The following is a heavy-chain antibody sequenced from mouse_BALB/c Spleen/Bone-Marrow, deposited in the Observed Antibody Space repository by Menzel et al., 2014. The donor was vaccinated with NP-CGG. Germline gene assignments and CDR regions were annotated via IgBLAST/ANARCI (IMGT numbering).Heavy chain of an antibody. Sequence: EVKLVESGGGLVQPGGSLRLSCATSGFTFTDYYMNWVRQPPGKALEWLGFIRNKANGYTTEYSASVKSRITISRDNSQNILYLQMNTLRADDSATYYYARDKGRVFFDYWGQGTTLTVSS. V-gene: IGHV7-3*02. J-gene: IGHJ2*01. CDR3: ARDKGRVFFDY. CDR2: IRNKANGYTT. CDR1: GFTFTDYY.